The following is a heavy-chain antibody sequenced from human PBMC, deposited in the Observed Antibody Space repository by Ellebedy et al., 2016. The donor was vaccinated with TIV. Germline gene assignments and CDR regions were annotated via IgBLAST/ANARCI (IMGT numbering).Heavy chain of an antibody. Sequence: GGSLRLXXAASGFTFNIAGMTWVRQAPGKGLEWVGTIVFSGTAAYCSDSVKGRFMISRDNAKNSLFLQMNSLRVEDTAVYYCARDGSEWSRDYWGQGTLVTVSS. CDR1: GFTFNIAG. CDR3: ARDGSEWSRDY. J-gene: IGHJ4*02. D-gene: IGHD3-3*01. V-gene: IGHV3-21*01. CDR2: IVFSGTAA.